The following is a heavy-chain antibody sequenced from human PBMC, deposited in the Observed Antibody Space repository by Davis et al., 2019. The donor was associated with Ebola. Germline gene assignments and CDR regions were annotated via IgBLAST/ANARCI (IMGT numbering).Heavy chain of an antibody. J-gene: IGHJ4*02. V-gene: IGHV3-23*01. Sequence: GGSLRLSCAASGFTFSSYAMSWVRQAPGKGLEWVSDISGSGGSTYYADSVQGRFTISRDNSKNPLYLQMNSLRAEDTAVYYCAKTYYYGSGSLGWPQFFDYWGQGTLVTVSS. D-gene: IGHD3-10*01. CDR1: GFTFSSYA. CDR3: AKTYYYGSGSLGWPQFFDY. CDR2: ISGSGGST.